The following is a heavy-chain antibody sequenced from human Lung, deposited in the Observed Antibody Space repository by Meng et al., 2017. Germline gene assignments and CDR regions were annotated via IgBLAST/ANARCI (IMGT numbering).Heavy chain of an antibody. D-gene: IGHD4-23*01. Sequence: EVELVGAVGVLVKPGGSLTLSCACSGFTFSDYSMNWVRQAPGKGLEWVSSISSGSSYIYYADSVKGRFTISRDNAKNSLYLHMNSLRVEDTVLYYCARDYGGNSGGYWGQGTLVTVSS. CDR1: GFTFSDYS. CDR3: ARDYGGNSGGY. J-gene: IGHJ4*02. V-gene: IGHV3-21*03. CDR2: ISSGSSYI.